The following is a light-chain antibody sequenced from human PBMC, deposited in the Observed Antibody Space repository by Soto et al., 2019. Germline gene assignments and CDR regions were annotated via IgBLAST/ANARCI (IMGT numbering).Light chain of an antibody. CDR3: YQCEQTPPWT. CDR2: WAS. J-gene: IGKJ1*01. Sequence: DIVMTQSPDSLAVSLGERATINCKSSQSVLSSSNNKNSIAWYQQKPGQPPRLLIYWASTRESGVPDRFSGSGSGTDFTLTISSLQAEDVAVYFCYQCEQTPPWTFGRGTKVEIK. CDR1: QSVLSSSNNKNS. V-gene: IGKV4-1*01.